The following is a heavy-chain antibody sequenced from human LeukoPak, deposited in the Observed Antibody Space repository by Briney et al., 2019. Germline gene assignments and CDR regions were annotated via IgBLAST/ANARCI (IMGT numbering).Heavy chain of an antibody. D-gene: IGHD2-15*01. CDR1: GYIVSNNY. J-gene: IGHJ4*02. Sequence: GGSLRLSCAASGYIVSNNYMSWVRQAPGKGLEWVSVIYSGGSTYYADSVKGRFTISRDNSKNTLYLQMNSLRAEDTAVYYCERRYCSGGSCYGIDYWGQGTLVTVSS. CDR2: IYSGGST. V-gene: IGHV3-66*02. CDR3: ERRYCSGGSCYGIDY.